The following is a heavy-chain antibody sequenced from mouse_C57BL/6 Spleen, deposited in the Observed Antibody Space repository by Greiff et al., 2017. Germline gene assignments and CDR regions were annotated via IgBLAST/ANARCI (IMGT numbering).Heavy chain of an antibody. CDR1: GYTFTDYY. CDR3: ARSNYGFAY. J-gene: IGHJ3*01. V-gene: IGHV1-76*01. Sequence: VKLMESGAELVRPGASVKLSCKASGYTFTDYYINWVKQRPGQGLEWIARIYPGSGNTYYNEKFKGKATLTAEKSSSTAYMQLSSLTSEDSAVYFCARSNYGFAYWGQGTLVTVSA. CDR2: IYPGSGNT. D-gene: IGHD1-1*02.